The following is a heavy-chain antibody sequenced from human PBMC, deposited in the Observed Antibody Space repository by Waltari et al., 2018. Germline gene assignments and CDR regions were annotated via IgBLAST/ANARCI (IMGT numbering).Heavy chain of an antibody. D-gene: IGHD2-21*01. CDR2: ISSSSSTI. V-gene: IGHV3-48*04. CDR1: GFTFSSYS. CDR3: ARGSLWWWGAFDI. Sequence: EVQLVESGGGLVQPGGSLRLSCAASGFTFSSYSMNWVRQAPGKGLEWVSYISSSSSTIYYADSVKGRFTISRDNAKNSLYLQMNSLRAEDTAVYYCARGSLWWWGAFDIWGQGTMVTVSS. J-gene: IGHJ3*02.